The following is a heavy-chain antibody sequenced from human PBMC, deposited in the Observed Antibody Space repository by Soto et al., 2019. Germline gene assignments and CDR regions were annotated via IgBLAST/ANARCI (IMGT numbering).Heavy chain of an antibody. CDR1: GITISNYP. CDR2: ISGSGDRT. J-gene: IGHJ4*02. D-gene: IGHD3-22*01. Sequence: EVQLLESGGGLVQPGGSLRLSCAASGITISNYPMSWVRQAPGKGLDWVSGISGSGDRTYYADSAKGRFTNSKDISRNSLSLQLGSLGVEDTAVYFCVKDDGGYPSTAPHWGQGTLVTVSS. CDR3: VKDDGGYPSTAPH. V-gene: IGHV3-23*01.